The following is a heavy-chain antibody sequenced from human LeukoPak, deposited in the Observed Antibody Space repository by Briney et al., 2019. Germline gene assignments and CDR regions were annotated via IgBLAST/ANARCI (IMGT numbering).Heavy chain of an antibody. CDR2: NSGSNGRT. CDR3: ATRDYCGGDCYFLTTRVDY. CDR1: GFTFGSYA. J-gene: IGHJ4*02. Sequence: GVSLRLSCAASGFTFGSYAMSWLPQAPGKGLDWVYSNSGSNGRTSYTDSVKGRFTIYRDNSKNALYLQMNSLRAEDTAVYYCATRDYCGGDCYFLTTRVDYWGQGDLVTVSS. V-gene: IGHV3-23*01. D-gene: IGHD2-21*02.